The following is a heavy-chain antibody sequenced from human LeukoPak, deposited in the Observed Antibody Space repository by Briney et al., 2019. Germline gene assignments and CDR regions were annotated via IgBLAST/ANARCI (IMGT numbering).Heavy chain of an antibody. CDR2: IKQDGSQE. CDR1: RFTLSTYW. CDR3: ARGVPYDSWSGPHYSDY. Sequence: GGSLRLSCAASRFTLSTYWMSRVRQAPGKGLEWVAHIKQDGSQEYYVDSVKGRFTISRDSAKNSLYLQMNSLRAEDTAVYYCARGVPYDSWSGPHYSDYWGQGTLVTVSS. V-gene: IGHV3-7*01. D-gene: IGHD3-3*01. J-gene: IGHJ4*02.